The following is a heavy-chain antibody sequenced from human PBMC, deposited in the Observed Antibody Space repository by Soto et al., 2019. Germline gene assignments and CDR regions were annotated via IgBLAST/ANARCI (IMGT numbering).Heavy chain of an antibody. CDR2: ISNSGRT. V-gene: IGHV4-31*03. J-gene: IGHJ4*02. CDR1: GGSVRRGNYY. CDR3: ARADYATGSYYPDY. D-gene: IGHD3-10*01. Sequence: QVQLQESGPGLVKPSQTLSLTCTVSGGSVRRGNYYWSWIRQFQGKGLEWIGYISNSGRTYYNPSLKSRMTILVDTAKNQFFLELRSMTAADTDLYYCARADYATGSYYPDYWGQGTLVTVSS.